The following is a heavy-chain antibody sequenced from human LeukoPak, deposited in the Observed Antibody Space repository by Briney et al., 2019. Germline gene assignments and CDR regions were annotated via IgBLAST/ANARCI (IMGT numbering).Heavy chain of an antibody. J-gene: IGHJ3*02. Sequence: ASVKVSCKASGYTFTGYYMHWVRQAPGQGLEWMGWINPNSGGTNYAQKFQGRVTMTRDTSISTAYMELSRLRSDDTAVYYCARDWYYDSSGMRAFDIWGQGTMVTVSS. V-gene: IGHV1-2*02. CDR2: INPNSGGT. CDR1: GYTFTGYY. CDR3: ARDWYYDSSGMRAFDI. D-gene: IGHD3-22*01.